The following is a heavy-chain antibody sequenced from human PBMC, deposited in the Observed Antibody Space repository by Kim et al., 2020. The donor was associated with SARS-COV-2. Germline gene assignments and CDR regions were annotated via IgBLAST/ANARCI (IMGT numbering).Heavy chain of an antibody. CDR2: ISGSGGST. J-gene: IGHJ4*02. D-gene: IGHD6-19*01. V-gene: IGHV3-23*01. CDR3: AKDGWVLQGGFDY. Sequence: GGSLRLSCAASGFTFSSYAMSCVRQAPGKGLEWVSAISGSGGSTYYADSVKGRFTISRDNSKNTLYLQMNSLKAEDTAVYYCAKDGWVLQGGFDYWGQGTLVTVSS. CDR1: GFTFSSYA.